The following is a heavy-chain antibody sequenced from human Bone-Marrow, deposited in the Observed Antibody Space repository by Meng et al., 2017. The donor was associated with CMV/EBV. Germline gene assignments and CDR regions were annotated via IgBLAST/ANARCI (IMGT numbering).Heavy chain of an antibody. J-gene: IGHJ4*02. D-gene: IGHD3-22*01. CDR3: AKYGYYDSSGYYPFDY. CDR1: GFTFSNYW. V-gene: IGHV3-74*01. CDR2: INNDGSST. Sequence: GESLKISCAASGFTFSNYWMHWVRQAPGKGLVCVSLINNDGSSTTYADSVKGRFTISRDNSKKTLYLQMNRLRAEDTAVYYCAKYGYYDSSGYYPFDYWGQGTLVTVSS.